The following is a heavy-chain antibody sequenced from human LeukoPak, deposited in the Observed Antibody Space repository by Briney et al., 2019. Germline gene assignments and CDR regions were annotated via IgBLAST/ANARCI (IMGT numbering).Heavy chain of an antibody. V-gene: IGHV4-59*01. D-gene: IGHD3-9*01. CDR2: VYYTRSP. CDR3: ARASSDILTGYYNLFDH. J-gene: IGHJ4*02. CDR1: GVYISSDY. Sequence: SETLSLTCTVSGVYISSDYWSWIRQPPGKGLEWIGYVYYTRSPNYNPSLESRVTISIDRAKNQFSLKLSSVTAADTAVYYCARASSDILTGYYNLFDHWGQGTLVAVSS.